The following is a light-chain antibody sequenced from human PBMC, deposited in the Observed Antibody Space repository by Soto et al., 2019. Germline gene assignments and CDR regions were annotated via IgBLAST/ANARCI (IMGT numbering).Light chain of an antibody. CDR3: QQYGNSPIT. V-gene: IGKV3-20*01. J-gene: IGKJ5*01. CDR2: GTS. CDR1: QSVSSN. Sequence: EIVMTRSPSTLSVSPWERATLSFRSSQSVSSNLAWYQQKPGQAPRLLIYGTSSRATGIPDRFSGSGSGTDFTLTISRLEPEDFAVYYCQQYGNSPITFGQGTRLEIK.